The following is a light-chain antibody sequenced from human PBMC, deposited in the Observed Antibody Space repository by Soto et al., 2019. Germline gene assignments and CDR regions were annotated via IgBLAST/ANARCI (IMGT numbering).Light chain of an antibody. CDR1: QSVSTNY. Sequence: EIVLTQSPATLSLSPGERATLSCRASQSVSTNYLAWYQRKPGQAPRLLIYGASSRATDIPNRFSGSGSGTDFTLTITRLKAEDFAVYYCQQYGSSPPTFGQGTKVEIK. CDR2: GAS. V-gene: IGKV3-20*01. J-gene: IGKJ1*01. CDR3: QQYGSSPPT.